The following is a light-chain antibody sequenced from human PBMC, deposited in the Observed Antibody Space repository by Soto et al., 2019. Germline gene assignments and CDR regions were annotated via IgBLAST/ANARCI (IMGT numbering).Light chain of an antibody. CDR2: DVG. J-gene: IGLJ1*01. CDR3: SSYTTSTTYV. CDR1: SSDVGAYNY. Sequence: QSALTQPASVSGSPGQSIAISCTGTSSDVGAYNYVSWFQQHPGKAPKLIIYDVGGRPSGVSNRFSGSKSGNTASLTISGLQAEDEADYYCSSYTTSTTYVFGTGTKLTVL. V-gene: IGLV2-14*03.